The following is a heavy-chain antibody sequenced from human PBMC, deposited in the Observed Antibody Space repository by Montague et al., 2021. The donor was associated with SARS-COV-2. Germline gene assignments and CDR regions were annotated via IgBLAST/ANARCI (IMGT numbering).Heavy chain of an antibody. V-gene: IGHV4-4*02. J-gene: IGHJ3*01. Sequence: SETLSLTCAVSGDSISTTDWWSWVRQSPGKGLEWIGVIYQSGTTNYSPSIKSLVTITIDKSRNQFSLKLSSVTAADTAVYFCARIKIVIRGVVPYRAFDVWGQGTMVSVSS. D-gene: IGHD3-10*01. CDR2: IYQSGTT. CDR3: ARIKIVIRGVVPYRAFDV. CDR1: GDSISTTDW.